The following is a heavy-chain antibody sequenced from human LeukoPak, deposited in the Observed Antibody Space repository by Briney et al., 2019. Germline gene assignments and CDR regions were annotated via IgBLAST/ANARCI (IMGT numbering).Heavy chain of an antibody. CDR1: GFTFDDYG. V-gene: IGHV3-20*04. CDR2: INWNGVST. CDR3: ARALSNYVDYHYYYYMDV. Sequence: GGSLRLSCAASGFTFDDYGMSWVRQAPGKGLEWVSGINWNGVSTSYVDSVKGRFTISRDNAKNSLYLQMNSLRADDTALYYCARALSNYVDYHYYYYMDVWGKGTTVTVSS. J-gene: IGHJ6*03. D-gene: IGHD4-11*01.